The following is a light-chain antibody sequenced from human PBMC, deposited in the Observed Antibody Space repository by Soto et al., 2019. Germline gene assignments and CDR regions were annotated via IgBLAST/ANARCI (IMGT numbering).Light chain of an antibody. CDR2: SNN. V-gene: IGLV1-44*01. CDR1: SSNIGSNT. J-gene: IGLJ1*01. Sequence: QSVLTQPPSASGTPGQRVTISCSGRSSNIGSNTVNWYQQLPGTAPKLLIYSNNQRPSGVPDRFSGSKSGTSASLAISELQSEDEADYYCAPWDDSLNGYVFGTGTKVTV. CDR3: APWDDSLNGYV.